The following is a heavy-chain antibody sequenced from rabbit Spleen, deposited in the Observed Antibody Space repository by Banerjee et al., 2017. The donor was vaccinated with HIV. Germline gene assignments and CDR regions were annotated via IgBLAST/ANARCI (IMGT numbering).Heavy chain of an antibody. J-gene: IGHJ4*01. CDR2: ISTGSSGST. CDR1: GSDNSSYYM. D-gene: IGHD4-1*01. V-gene: IGHV1S45*01. Sequence: QEPLKESGGGLVQTGGSLTLTCTASGSDNSSYYMSWVRQAPGKGLQWIGCISTGSSGSTYYASWAKGRFTISRTSSTTVTLQMTSLTAADTATYFCARSGYVGWGGDGDLTGNKLWGPGTLVTVS. CDR3: ARSGYVGWGGDGDLTGNKL.